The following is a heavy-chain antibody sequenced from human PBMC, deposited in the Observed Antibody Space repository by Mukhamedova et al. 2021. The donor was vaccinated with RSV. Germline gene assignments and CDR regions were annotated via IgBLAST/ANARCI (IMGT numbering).Heavy chain of an antibody. J-gene: IGHJ1*01. D-gene: IGHD5-18*01. Sequence: NTYYTDSVKGRFTISRDNSKNTLYLQMNSLRVEDTAFYYCVKESGDGSYGYDWGHGTLVTVNS. CDR2: NT. CDR3: VKESGDGSYGYD. V-gene: IGHV3-23*01.